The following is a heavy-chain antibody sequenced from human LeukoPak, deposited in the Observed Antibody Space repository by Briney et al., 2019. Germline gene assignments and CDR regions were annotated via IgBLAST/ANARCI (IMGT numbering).Heavy chain of an antibody. J-gene: IGHJ5*02. CDR3: ARDFSRTTVTYNWFDP. V-gene: IGHV4-4*02. D-gene: IGHD4-17*01. CDR1: GGSISSSNW. Sequence: SETLSLTCAVSGGSISSSNWWSWVRQPPGKGLEWIGEIYHSGSTNYNPSLKSRVTISVDKSKNQFSLKLSSVTAADTAVYYCARDFSRTTVTYNWFDPWGQGTLVTVSS. CDR2: IYHSGST.